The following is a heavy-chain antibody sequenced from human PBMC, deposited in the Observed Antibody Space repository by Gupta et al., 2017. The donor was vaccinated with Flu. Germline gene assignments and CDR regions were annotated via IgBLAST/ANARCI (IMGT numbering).Heavy chain of an antibody. Sequence: EVQLVESGGGLVQPGGSLRLSCAASGFTFSSYWMSWFRQAPGKGLEWVANIKQDGSEKYHVESVKGRFTISRDNAKNLLYLQMNSLRAEDTAVYYCARVMRITIFGVVRPSYPHYGMDVWGQGTTVTVSS. D-gene: IGHD3-3*01. CDR2: IKQDGSEK. V-gene: IGHV3-7*01. CDR3: ARVMRITIFGVVRPSYPHYGMDV. J-gene: IGHJ6*02. CDR1: GFTFSSYW.